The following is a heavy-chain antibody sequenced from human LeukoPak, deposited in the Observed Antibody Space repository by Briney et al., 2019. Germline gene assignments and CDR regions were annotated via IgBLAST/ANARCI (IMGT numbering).Heavy chain of an antibody. J-gene: IGHJ4*02. Sequence: GGSLRLSCAASGFTFSSYSINWVRQAPGKGLEWVSSISSSSSYMYSADSVKGRFTISRDNAKNTLYLQLNNLRAEDTAMYYCAEEQQQLAHYWGQGTLVTVSS. CDR1: GFTFSSYS. CDR2: ISSSSSYM. CDR3: AEEQQQLAHY. V-gene: IGHV3-21*01. D-gene: IGHD6-13*01.